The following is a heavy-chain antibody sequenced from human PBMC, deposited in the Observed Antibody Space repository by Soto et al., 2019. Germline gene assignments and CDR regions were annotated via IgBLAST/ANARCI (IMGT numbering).Heavy chain of an antibody. CDR3: ARGIQSWIQLGMDV. V-gene: IGHV3-48*02. J-gene: IGHJ6*02. D-gene: IGHD5-18*01. Sequence: HPGGSLRLSCAASVFTFSSYSMNWVRQAPGKGLEWVSYISSSSSTIYYADSVKGRFTISRDNAKNSLYLQMNSLRDEDTAVYYCARGIQSWIQLGMDVWGQGTTVTVSS. CDR2: ISSSSSTI. CDR1: VFTFSSYS.